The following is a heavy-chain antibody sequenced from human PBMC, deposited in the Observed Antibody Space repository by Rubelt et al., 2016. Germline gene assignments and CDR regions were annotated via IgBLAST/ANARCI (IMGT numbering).Heavy chain of an antibody. Sequence: DCGKGRFTISRDNSKNTLYLQMNSLRAEDTAVYYCAKGVGGLDSGMDVWGQGTTVTVSS. J-gene: IGHJ6*02. D-gene: IGHD5-12*01. V-gene: IGHV3-23*01. CDR3: AKGVGGLDSGMDV.